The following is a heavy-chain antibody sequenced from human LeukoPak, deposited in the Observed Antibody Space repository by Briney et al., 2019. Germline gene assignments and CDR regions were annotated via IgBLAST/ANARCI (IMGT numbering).Heavy chain of an antibody. D-gene: IGHD3-9*01. J-gene: IGHJ4*02. CDR1: GGTFSSYA. Sequence: GSSVKVSCKASGGTFSSYAISWVRQAPGQGLEWMGGIIPIFGTANYAQKFQGRVTITADESTSTAYIELSSLRSEDTAVYYCARGAYYDILTGYLDYWGQGTLVTVSS. V-gene: IGHV1-69*01. CDR2: IIPIFGTA. CDR3: ARGAYYDILTGYLDY.